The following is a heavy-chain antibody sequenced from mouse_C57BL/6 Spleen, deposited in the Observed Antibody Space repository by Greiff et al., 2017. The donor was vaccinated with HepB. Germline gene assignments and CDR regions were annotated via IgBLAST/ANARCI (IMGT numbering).Heavy chain of an antibody. CDR1: GFTFSSYA. CDR3: ARERYYDGSSQWYFDV. D-gene: IGHD1-1*01. V-gene: IGHV5-4*01. Sequence: EVKLVESGGGLVKPGGSLKLSCAASGFTFSSYAMSWVRQTPEKRLEWVATISDGGSYTYYPDNVKGRFTISRDNAKNNLYLQMSHLKSEDTAMYYCARERYYDGSSQWYFDVWGTGTTVTVSS. CDR2: ISDGGSYT. J-gene: IGHJ1*03.